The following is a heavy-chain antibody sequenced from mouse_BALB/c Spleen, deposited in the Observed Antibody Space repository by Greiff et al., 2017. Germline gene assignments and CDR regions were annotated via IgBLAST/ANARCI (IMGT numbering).Heavy chain of an antibody. V-gene: IGHV14-3*02. Sequence: EVQGVESGAELVKPGASVKLSCTASGFNIKDTYMHWVKQRPEQGLEWIGRIDPANGNTKYDPKFQGKATITADTSSNTAYLQLSSLTSEDTAVYYCASGEYLFAYWGQGTLVTVSA. J-gene: IGHJ3*01. CDR3: ASGEYLFAY. D-gene: IGHD5-1*01. CDR2: IDPANGNT. CDR1: GFNIKDTY.